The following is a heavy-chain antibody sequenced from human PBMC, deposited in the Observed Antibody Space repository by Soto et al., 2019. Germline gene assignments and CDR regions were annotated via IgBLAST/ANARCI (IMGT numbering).Heavy chain of an antibody. D-gene: IGHD2-15*01. CDR1: GFTFSSYG. Sequence: GGSLRLSCAASGFTFSSYGMHWVRQAPGKGLEWVAVISYDGSNKYYADSVKGRFTISRDNSKNTLYLQMNSLRAEDTAVYYCAKVLEDIVVVVAATDSKVRAQHFEYYYGMDVWGQGTTVTVSS. J-gene: IGHJ6*02. CDR3: AKVLEDIVVVVAATDSKVRAQHFEYYYGMDV. V-gene: IGHV3-30*18. CDR2: ISYDGSNK.